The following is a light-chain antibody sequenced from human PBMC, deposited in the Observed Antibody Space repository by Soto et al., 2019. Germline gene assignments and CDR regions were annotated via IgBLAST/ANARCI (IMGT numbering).Light chain of an antibody. V-gene: IGLV2-11*01. J-gene: IGLJ3*02. CDR3: CSYAGSYSWV. Sequence: QSALTQPRSVSGSPGQSVTISCTGTSSDVGNYDYVSWYQQHPGMAPQLIIYDIAKRPSGVPDRFSGSKFGNTASLTISGLQAEDEADYYCCSYAGSYSWVFGGGTQLTVL. CDR2: DIA. CDR1: SSDVGNYDY.